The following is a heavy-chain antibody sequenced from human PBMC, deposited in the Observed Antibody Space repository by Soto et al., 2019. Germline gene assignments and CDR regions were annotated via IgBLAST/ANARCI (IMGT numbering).Heavy chain of an antibody. CDR3: ARAGVLLWFGELLNWFDP. Sequence: PSETLSLTCNVSGGSISNSNYYWGWIRQPPGKGLEWIGSIYYTGNTYYNPSLKSRVTISVDTSKNQFSLKLSSVTAADTAVFYCARAGVLLWFGELLNWFDPWGQGTLVTVSS. CDR1: GGSISNSNYY. J-gene: IGHJ5*02. V-gene: IGHV4-39*07. CDR2: IYYTGNT. D-gene: IGHD3-10*01.